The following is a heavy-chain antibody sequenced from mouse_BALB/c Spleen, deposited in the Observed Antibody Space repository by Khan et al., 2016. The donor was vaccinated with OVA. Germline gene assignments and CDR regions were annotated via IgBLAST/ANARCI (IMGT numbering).Heavy chain of an antibody. Sequence: EVELVESGGGLVRPGGSLKLSCAASGSSLTSYTMSWVRQPPEKRLEWVATINSGSTYTYYPASVKGRFTISRDNAKNTLYLHMSSLKPEDTAMYYCTGDGNYALWYFDVWGAGTTVTVSA. D-gene: IGHD2-1*01. CDR2: INSGSTYT. J-gene: IGHJ1*01. CDR1: GSSLTSYT. CDR3: TGDGNYALWYFDV. V-gene: IGHV5-6-4*01.